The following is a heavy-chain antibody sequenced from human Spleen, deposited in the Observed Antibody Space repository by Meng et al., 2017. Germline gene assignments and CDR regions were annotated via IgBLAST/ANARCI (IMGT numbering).Heavy chain of an antibody. V-gene: IGHV1-69*05. J-gene: IGHJ5*02. CDR3: ARAGTYCSGGSCYSRDWFDP. CDR1: GGTFSSYA. Sequence: SVKVSCKASGGTFSSYAISWVRQAPGQGLEWMGGIIPIFVTANYAQKFQGRVTITTDESTSTAYMELSSLRSEDTAVYYCARAGTYCSGGSCYSRDWFDPWGQGTLVTVSS. CDR2: IIPIFVTA. D-gene: IGHD2-15*01.